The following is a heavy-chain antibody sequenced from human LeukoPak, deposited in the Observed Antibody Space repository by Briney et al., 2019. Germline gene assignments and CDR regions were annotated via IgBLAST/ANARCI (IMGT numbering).Heavy chain of an antibody. CDR2: ISGSGGST. J-gene: IGHJ4*02. CDR3: AKESLYYYDSSGYYSYYFDY. D-gene: IGHD3-22*01. CDR1: GFTFSSYA. V-gene: IGHV3-23*01. Sequence: GGSLRLSCAASGFTFSSYAMSWVRQAPGKGLEWVSAISGSGGSTYYADSVKGRFTISRDNSKNTLYLQMNSLRAEDTAVYYCAKESLYYYDSSGYYSYYFDYWGQGTLVTFSS.